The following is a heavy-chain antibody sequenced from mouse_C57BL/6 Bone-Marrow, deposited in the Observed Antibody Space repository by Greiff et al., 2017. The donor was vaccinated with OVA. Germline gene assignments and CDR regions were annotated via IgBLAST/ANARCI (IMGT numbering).Heavy chain of an antibody. D-gene: IGHD2-3*01. CDR3: TTSDGYYFDY. V-gene: IGHV14-4*01. J-gene: IGHJ2*01. CDR1: GFNIKDDY. CDR2: IDPENGDT. Sequence: EVQLQQSGAELVRPGASVKLSCTASGFNIKDDYMHWVKQRPEQGMEWIGWIDPENGDTEDASKFQGKATITADTSSNTAYLQLSSLTSEDTAVYYCTTSDGYYFDYWGQGTTLTVSS.